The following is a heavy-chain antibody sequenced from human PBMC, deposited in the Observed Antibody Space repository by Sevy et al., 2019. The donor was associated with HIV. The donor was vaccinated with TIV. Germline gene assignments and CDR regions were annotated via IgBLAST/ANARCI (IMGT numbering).Heavy chain of an antibody. J-gene: IGHJ3*02. CDR2: ISYDGSNK. D-gene: IGHD3-22*01. CDR3: ARAREKYYYDSSGYYLELGAFDI. Sequence: GGSLRLSCAASGFTFSSYGMHWVRQAPGKGLEWVAVISYDGSNKYYADSVKGRFTISRDNSKNTLYLQMNSLRAEDTAVYYCARAREKYYYDSSGYYLELGAFDIWGQGTMVTVSS. V-gene: IGHV3-30*03. CDR1: GFTFSSYG.